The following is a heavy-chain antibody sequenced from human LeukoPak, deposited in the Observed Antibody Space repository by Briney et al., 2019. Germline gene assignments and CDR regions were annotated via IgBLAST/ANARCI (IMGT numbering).Heavy chain of an antibody. CDR2: IYYSGTT. CDR3: ARRRSTSCYDP. J-gene: IGHJ5*02. Sequence: SETLSLTCTVSGGSISSYYWNWIRQPPGKGLDWIGEIYYSGTTNYNPSLKSRVTISVDASKNQFSLQLSSVTAADTAVYYCARRRSTSCYDPWGQGTLVTVSS. D-gene: IGHD2-2*01. V-gene: IGHV4-59*01. CDR1: GGSISSYY.